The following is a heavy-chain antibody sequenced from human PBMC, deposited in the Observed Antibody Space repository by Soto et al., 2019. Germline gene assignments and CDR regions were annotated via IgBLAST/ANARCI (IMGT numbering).Heavy chain of an antibody. V-gene: IGHV2-5*02. Sequence: QITWKESGPTLVKPTQTLTLTCSFSGFSLSTRGVGVGWIRPPTGKALEWLALIVWDDDKWYSPSLTSRLTITGDTSKNHVVRTLTNMDPVDTATYYCAHRSRGYAYYFAPWGQGPLVTVSP. CDR3: AHRSRGYAYYFAP. D-gene: IGHD5-18*01. CDR2: IVWDDDK. CDR1: GFSLSTRGVG. J-gene: IGHJ4*02.